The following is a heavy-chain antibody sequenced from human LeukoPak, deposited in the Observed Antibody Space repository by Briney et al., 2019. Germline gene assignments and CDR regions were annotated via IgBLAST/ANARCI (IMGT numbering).Heavy chain of an antibody. D-gene: IGHD3-3*01. CDR3: ARDFWSGYYAVYWFDP. CDR1: GYTFTGYY. CDR2: INPSGGST. V-gene: IGHV1-46*01. J-gene: IGHJ5*02. Sequence: ASVKVSCKASGYTFTGYYMHWVRQAPGQGLEWMGIINPSGGSTSYAQKFQGRVTMTRDMSTSTVYMELSSLRSEDTAVYYCARDFWSGYYAVYWFDPWGQGTLVTVSS.